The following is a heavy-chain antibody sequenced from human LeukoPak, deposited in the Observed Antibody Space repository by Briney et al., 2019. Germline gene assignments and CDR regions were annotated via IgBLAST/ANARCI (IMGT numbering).Heavy chain of an antibody. CDR3: ARDPAADVVVVAATPINNGY. CDR1: GYTFTGYY. J-gene: IGHJ4*02. D-gene: IGHD2-15*01. Sequence: ASVKVSCKASGYTFTGYYMHWVRQAPGQGLEWMGWINPNSGGTNYAQKFQGRVTMTRDTSINTAYMELSSLRSDDTGVYYCARDPAADVVVVAATPINNGYWGQGTLVTVSS. CDR2: INPNSGGT. V-gene: IGHV1-2*02.